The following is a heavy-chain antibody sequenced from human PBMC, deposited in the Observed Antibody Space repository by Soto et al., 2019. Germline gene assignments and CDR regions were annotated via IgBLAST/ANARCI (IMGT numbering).Heavy chain of an antibody. V-gene: IGHV4-30-2*01. Sequence: QTISDTCGVADGSISSGGYSRNRIRQPPGKGLEWIGYIYHSGSTYYNPSLKSRVTISVDRSKNQFSLKLSSVTAADTAVYYCARENNVLPGGYFDYSGQRTLVTVSS. J-gene: IGHJ4*02. CDR1: DGSISSGGYS. CDR2: IYHSGST. CDR3: ARENNVLPGGYFDY. D-gene: IGHD3-10*01.